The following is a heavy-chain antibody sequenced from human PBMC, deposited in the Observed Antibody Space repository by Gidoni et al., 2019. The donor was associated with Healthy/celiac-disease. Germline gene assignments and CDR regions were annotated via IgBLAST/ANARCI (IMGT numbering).Heavy chain of an antibody. Sequence: QVQLVESGGGLVKPGGSLRLSCAASGFLFSYHYMSWIRQAPGKWLEWVSYISSSSSYTNYASTVKGRFTISRDNAKNALYLQMNSLRAEDTAVYYCARDRNSSGWYYYGMDVWGQGTTVTVSS. CDR3: ARDRNSSGWYYYGMDV. CDR1: GFLFSYHY. V-gene: IGHV3-11*06. CDR2: ISSSSSYT. D-gene: IGHD6-19*01. J-gene: IGHJ6*02.